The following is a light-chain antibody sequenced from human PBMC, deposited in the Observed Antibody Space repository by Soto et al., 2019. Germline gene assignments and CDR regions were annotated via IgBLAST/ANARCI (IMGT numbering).Light chain of an antibody. V-gene: IGKV3-11*01. Sequence: IVMAHSPATLSVSPGELATLSFRAIQPISNALAWYQHKPVQAPRLLIYDASHRATGIPARFSGSGSGTDFTLTISSLEPEDFAVYFCQQRGRWLTFGGGTKVDIK. J-gene: IGKJ4*01. CDR1: QPISNA. CDR3: QQRGRWLT. CDR2: DAS.